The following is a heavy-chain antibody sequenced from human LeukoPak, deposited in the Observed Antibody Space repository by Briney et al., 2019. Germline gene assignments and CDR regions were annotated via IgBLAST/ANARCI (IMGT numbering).Heavy chain of an antibody. J-gene: IGHJ4*02. CDR2: IAHDRNNK. D-gene: IGHD6-19*01. CDR3: ARDDYSSGWYYAY. V-gene: IGHV3-30*02. CDR1: GFSFSNYG. Sequence: GGSLRLSCAASGFSFSNYGMHWVRQAPGKGLEWVAFIAHDRNNKYYADSVKGRFTISRDNSKNTLYLQMNSLRAEDTAVYYCARDDYSSGWYYAYWGQGALVTVSS.